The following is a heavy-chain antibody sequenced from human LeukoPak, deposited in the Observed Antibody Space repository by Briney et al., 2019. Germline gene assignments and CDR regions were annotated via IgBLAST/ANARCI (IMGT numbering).Heavy chain of an antibody. V-gene: IGHV3-30*02. Sequence: GGSLRLSCAASGFTFSSYGMHWVRQAPGKGLEWVAFIRYDGSNKYYADSVKGRFTISRDNSKNTLCLQMNSLRAEDTAVYYCAKSAGRYGSGSSTRAKFDYWGQGTLVTVSS. D-gene: IGHD3-10*01. CDR3: AKSAGRYGSGSSTRAKFDY. CDR1: GFTFSSYG. CDR2: IRYDGSNK. J-gene: IGHJ4*02.